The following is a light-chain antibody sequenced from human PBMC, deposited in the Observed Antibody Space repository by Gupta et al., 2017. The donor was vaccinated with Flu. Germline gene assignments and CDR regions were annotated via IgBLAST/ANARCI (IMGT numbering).Light chain of an antibody. J-gene: IGLJ3*02. CDR2: KNN. CDR3: AAGDDSMVGV. CDR1: SYNRGKNE. Sequence: GSTSSCAGSSYNRGKNEVSWYQKPPGTANKVLNKKNNQRPAGRHDRFSGSKCGTAASLAIRGLRSEDEDDYYGAAGDDSMVGVFGGGTKLTVL. V-gene: IGLV1-47*01.